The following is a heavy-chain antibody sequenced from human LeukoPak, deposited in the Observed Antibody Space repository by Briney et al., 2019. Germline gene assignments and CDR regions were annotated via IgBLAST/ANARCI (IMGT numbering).Heavy chain of an antibody. CDR1: GGTFSSYA. Sequence: ASVKVSCKASGGTFSSYAISWVRQAPGQGLEWMGGIIPIFGTANYAQKFQGRVTITADESTSTAYMELRSLRSEDTAVYYCASGNEESYYFDYWGQGTLVTVSS. V-gene: IGHV1-69*01. CDR2: IIPIFGTA. CDR3: ASGNEESYYFDY. D-gene: IGHD1-1*01. J-gene: IGHJ4*02.